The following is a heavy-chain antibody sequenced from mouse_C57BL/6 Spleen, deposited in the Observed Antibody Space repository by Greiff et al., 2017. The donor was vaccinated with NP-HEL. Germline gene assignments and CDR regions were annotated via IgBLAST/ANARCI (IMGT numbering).Heavy chain of an antibody. Sequence: QVQLQQPGAELVKPGASVKMSCKASGYTFTSYWITWVKQRPGQGLVWIGDIYPGSGSTNYNEKFKSKATLTVDTSSSTAYMQHSSLTSEDYAVYYCASDCYGSSSEYWGQGTTLTVSS. CDR2: IYPGSGST. CDR3: ASDCYGSSSEY. V-gene: IGHV1-55*01. J-gene: IGHJ2*01. CDR1: GYTFTSYW. D-gene: IGHD1-1*01.